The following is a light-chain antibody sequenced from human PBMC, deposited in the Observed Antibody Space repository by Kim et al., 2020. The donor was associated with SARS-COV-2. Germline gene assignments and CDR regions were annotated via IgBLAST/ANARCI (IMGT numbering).Light chain of an antibody. J-gene: IGKJ2*01. CDR2: DAS. Sequence: ASVGERLHLAPHASQDISNFLNWFQQKPGRAPNPLLSDASLLETGAPSRFSGSGSGTHFTLNQSRLHPEDVATYFCKQYDNLPYTCGQETKLEI. CDR3: KQYDNLPYT. V-gene: IGKV1-33*01. CDR1: QDISNF.